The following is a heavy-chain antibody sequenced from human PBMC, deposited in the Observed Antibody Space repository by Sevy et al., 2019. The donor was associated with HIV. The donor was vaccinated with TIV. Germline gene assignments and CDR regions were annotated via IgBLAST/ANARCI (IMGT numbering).Heavy chain of an antibody. J-gene: IGHJ6*02. V-gene: IGHV3-21*06. CDR1: GFTFSNYN. Sequence: GGSLRLSCAASGFTFSNYNINWVRQSPGKGLEWVSFISTSSGYIYYADSVKGRFNISRDNAKNSLYLQTNSLRAEDTAVYYCARDKTILEGRYGMDVWGQGTTVTVSS. CDR2: ISTSSGYI. D-gene: IGHD3-3*01. CDR3: ARDKTILEGRYGMDV.